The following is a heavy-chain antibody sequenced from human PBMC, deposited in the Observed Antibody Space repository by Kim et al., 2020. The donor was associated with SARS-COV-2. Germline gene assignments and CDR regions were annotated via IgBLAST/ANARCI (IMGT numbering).Heavy chain of an antibody. Sequence: GGSLRLSCAASGFTFSGYAMSWVRQAPGKGLDWVSAILEGGDVTYYADSVKGRFTISRDNSKNTLYLQMDTLRAEDTAVYYCAQETYGEYEAFEYWGQGTLVTVSS. CDR3: AQETYGEYEAFEY. J-gene: IGHJ4*02. CDR2: ILEGGDVT. V-gene: IGHV3-23*01. D-gene: IGHD4-17*01. CDR1: GFTFSGYA.